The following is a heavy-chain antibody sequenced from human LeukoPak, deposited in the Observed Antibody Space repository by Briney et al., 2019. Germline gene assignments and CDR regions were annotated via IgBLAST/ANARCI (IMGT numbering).Heavy chain of an antibody. Sequence: SETLSLTCTVSGGSISSSSYYWGWIRQPPGKGLEWIGSIYYSGSTYYNPSLKSQVTISVDTSKNQFSLKLSSVTAADTAVYYCASFRTYCYDIGFDPWGQGTLVTVSS. V-gene: IGHV4-39*07. CDR1: GGSISSSSYY. J-gene: IGHJ5*02. CDR3: ASFRTYCYDIGFDP. D-gene: IGHD3-22*01. CDR2: IYYSGST.